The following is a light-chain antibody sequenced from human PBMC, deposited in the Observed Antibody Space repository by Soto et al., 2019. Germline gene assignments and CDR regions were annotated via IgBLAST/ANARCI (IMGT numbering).Light chain of an antibody. Sequence: DIQMTQSPSSLSASVGDRVTITCRAGQSISSYLNWYQQKPGKAPKLLIFAASSLQSGVPSRFSGSGSGTDFAFTISNLQPEDFATYFCQQSFSTPLTFGGGTKVDIK. CDR1: QSISSY. J-gene: IGKJ4*01. CDR3: QQSFSTPLT. CDR2: AAS. V-gene: IGKV1-39*01.